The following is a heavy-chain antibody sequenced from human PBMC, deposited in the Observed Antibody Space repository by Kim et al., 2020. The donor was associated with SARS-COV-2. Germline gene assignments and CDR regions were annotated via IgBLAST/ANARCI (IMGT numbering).Heavy chain of an antibody. D-gene: IGHD3-3*01. CDR2: IGCNSADI. Sequence: GGSLRLSCAASGFIFDDYAMHWVRQAPGKGLEWVSGIGCNSADIGYADSVKGRFTISRDNAKNSLYLQMNSLRAEDTALYYCAKDSYYDFWSGSGPGGMDVWGQGTTVTVSS. CDR3: AKDSYYDFWSGSGPGGMDV. J-gene: IGHJ6*02. CDR1: GFIFDDYA. V-gene: IGHV3-9*01.